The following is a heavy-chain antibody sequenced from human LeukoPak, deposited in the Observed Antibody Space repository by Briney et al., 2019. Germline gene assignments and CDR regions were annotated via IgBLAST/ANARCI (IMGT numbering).Heavy chain of an antibody. V-gene: IGHV4-30-4*01. Sequence: SQTLSLTCTVSGGSISSGDYYWSWIRQPPGKGLEWIGYIYYSGSTYYNPSLKSRVTKSVDTSKNQFSLKLSSVTAADTAVYYCARAGGFDPTYFDYWGQGTLVTVSS. J-gene: IGHJ4*02. CDR1: GGSISSGDYY. CDR3: ARAGGFDPTYFDY. CDR2: IYYSGST. D-gene: IGHD5-12*01.